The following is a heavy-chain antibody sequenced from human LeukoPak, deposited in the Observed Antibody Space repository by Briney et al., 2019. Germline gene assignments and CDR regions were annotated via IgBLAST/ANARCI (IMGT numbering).Heavy chain of an antibody. Sequence: GRSLRLSCAASGFTFSSYAMHWVRQAPGKGLEWVAVISYDGSNKYYADSVKGRFTISRDNSNNTLYLQMNSLRAEDTAVYYCARGDRITMVRGVIMGGGYYYGMDVWGQGTTVTVSS. V-gene: IGHV3-30*04. J-gene: IGHJ6*02. CDR3: ARGDRITMVRGVIMGGGYYYGMDV. D-gene: IGHD3-10*01. CDR1: GFTFSSYA. CDR2: ISYDGSNK.